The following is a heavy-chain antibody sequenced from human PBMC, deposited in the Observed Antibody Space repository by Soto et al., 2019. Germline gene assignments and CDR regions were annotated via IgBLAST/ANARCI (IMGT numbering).Heavy chain of an antibody. CDR1: GFTFSKYA. Sequence: GGSLRLSCAASGFTFSKYALSWVRQAPGKGLEWVSAISGSGGTTHYADSVKGRVTISRDNSKDTVFLQMNSLRAEDTAVYSCAKYYYDRSGSPLAFDYWGQGTLVTVSS. V-gene: IGHV3-23*01. CDR2: ISGSGGTT. D-gene: IGHD3-22*01. CDR3: AKYYYDRSGSPLAFDY. J-gene: IGHJ4*02.